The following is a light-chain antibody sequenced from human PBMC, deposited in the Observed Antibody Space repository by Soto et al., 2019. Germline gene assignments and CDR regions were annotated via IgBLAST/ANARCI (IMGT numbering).Light chain of an antibody. V-gene: IGKV3-20*01. J-gene: IGKJ5*01. CDR1: QSVSTTQ. CDR2: ATS. Sequence: DIVLTQSPDTLSLSPGERATLSCRASQSVSTTQLGWYQQRPGQPPRLLMYATSSRATGIPDRFSGSGSGTDFTLTISRLEPEDLAVYYCQHYGSTMVTFGQGKRLEIK. CDR3: QHYGSTMVT.